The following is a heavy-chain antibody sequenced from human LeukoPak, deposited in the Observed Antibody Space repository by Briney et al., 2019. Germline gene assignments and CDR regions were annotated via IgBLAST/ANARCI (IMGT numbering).Heavy chain of an antibody. J-gene: IGHJ3*02. CDR2: ISGSGGST. D-gene: IGHD3-16*01. Sequence: PGGSLRLSCAASGFTFSSYAMSWVRQAPGKGLEWVSAISGSGGSTYYADSVKGRFTISRDNSKNTLYLQMNSLRAEDTAVYYCAKDLGPGYDYVRAYAFDIWGQGTMVTVSS. CDR1: GFTFSSYA. CDR3: AKDLGPGYDYVRAYAFDI. V-gene: IGHV3-23*01.